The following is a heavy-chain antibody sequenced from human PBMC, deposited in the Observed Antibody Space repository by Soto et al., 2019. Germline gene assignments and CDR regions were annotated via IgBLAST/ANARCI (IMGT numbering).Heavy chain of an antibody. D-gene: IGHD3-22*01. CDR2: INPNSSGT. Sequence: ASVKVSCKASGCSLRSNYVHWVRQSSGQGLEWMGWINPNSSGTVYAQKFQGRVSMTRDASLTTAYMQLNRLTSDDTAVDYCARYLIVDGPDKYGMEVWGQGTTVTVSS. J-gene: IGHJ6*02. CDR1: GCSLRSNY. V-gene: IGHV1-2*02. CDR3: ARYLIVDGPDKYGMEV.